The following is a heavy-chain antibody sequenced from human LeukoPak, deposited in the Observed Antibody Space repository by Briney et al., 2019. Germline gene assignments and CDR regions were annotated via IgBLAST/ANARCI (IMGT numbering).Heavy chain of an antibody. J-gene: IGHJ4*02. V-gene: IGHV2-5*01. CDR2: IYWNEDK. CDR1: GFSLSTSGVG. D-gene: IGHD6-19*01. Sequence: SGPTLVKPTQTLTLTCTFSGFSLSTSGVGVGWIRQPPGKALEWLALIYWNEDKRYSPSLKSRLTITKDNSKNQVVLTMTNMAPVDTATYYCAHRRGSSGWYLSFDYWGQGTLVTVSS. CDR3: AHRRGSSGWYLSFDY.